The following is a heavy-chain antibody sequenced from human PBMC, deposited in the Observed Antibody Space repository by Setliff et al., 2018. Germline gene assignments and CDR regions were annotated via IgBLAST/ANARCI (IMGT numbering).Heavy chain of an antibody. CDR1: GGSISSYY. Sequence: SATLSLTCIVSGGSISSYYWSWIRQPPGKGLEWIGYIYYSGSTNYNPSLKNRVTISIDTSKKQFSLNRSSVTAADTAVYYCARDAGGSVGNYYFDYWGQGTLVTVSS. D-gene: IGHD2-15*01. V-gene: IGHV4-59*01. CDR3: ARDAGGSVGNYYFDY. J-gene: IGHJ4*02. CDR2: IYYSGST.